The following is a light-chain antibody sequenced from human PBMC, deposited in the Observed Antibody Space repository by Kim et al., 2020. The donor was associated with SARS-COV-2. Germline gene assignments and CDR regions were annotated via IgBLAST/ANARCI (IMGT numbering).Light chain of an antibody. CDR1: QSISSH. CDR3: QQSYITPFT. Sequence: DIQMTQSPSSLSASVGDRVTITCRTSQSISSHLNWYQQKPGRAPKLLISAASTLQGGVPSRFSGSGSETDFTLTISSLQPEDFVTYFCQQSYITPFTFGPVTKVDIK. V-gene: IGKV1-39*01. J-gene: IGKJ3*01. CDR2: AAS.